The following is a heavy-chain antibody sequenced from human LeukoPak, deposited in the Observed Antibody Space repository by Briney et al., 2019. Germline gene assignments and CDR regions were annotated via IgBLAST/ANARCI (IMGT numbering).Heavy chain of an antibody. CDR1: GFTVSSNY. Sequence: GGSLRLSCAASGFTVSSNYMSWVRQAPGKGLEWVSVIYSGGSTYYADSVKGRFTISRDNSKNTLYLQMNSLRAEDTAVYHCARAREAAAGKYNWFDPWGQGTLVTVSS. CDR3: ARAREAAAGKYNWFDP. CDR2: IYSGGST. V-gene: IGHV3-53*01. D-gene: IGHD6-13*01. J-gene: IGHJ5*02.